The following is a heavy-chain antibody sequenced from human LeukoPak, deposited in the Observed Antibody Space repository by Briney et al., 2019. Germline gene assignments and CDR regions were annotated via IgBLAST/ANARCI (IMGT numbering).Heavy chain of an antibody. V-gene: IGHV3-23*01. CDR1: GFTFGSYA. Sequence: GGSLRLSCAASGFTFGSYAMYWVRQAPGTGLEWVSGISGSGGSTFYADSVKGRFTISRDNSKNTLYLQMNSLRAEDTAVYYCAKDRRSNGSGSPSGYMDVWGKGTTVTVSS. CDR3: AKDRRSNGSGSPSGYMDV. CDR2: ISGSGGST. D-gene: IGHD3-10*01. J-gene: IGHJ6*03.